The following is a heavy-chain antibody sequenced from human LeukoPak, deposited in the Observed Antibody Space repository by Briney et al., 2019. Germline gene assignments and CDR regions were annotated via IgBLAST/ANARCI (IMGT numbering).Heavy chain of an antibody. J-gene: IGHJ4*02. Sequence: SETLSLTCAVYGGSFSGYYWSWIRQPPGKGLEWIGEINHSGSTNYNPSLKSRVTISVDTSKSQFSLKLSSVTAADTAVYYCARGPGLNHFDYWGQGTLVTVSS. CDR2: INHSGST. CDR1: GGSFSGYY. V-gene: IGHV4-34*01. CDR3: ARGPGLNHFDY. D-gene: IGHD1-14*01.